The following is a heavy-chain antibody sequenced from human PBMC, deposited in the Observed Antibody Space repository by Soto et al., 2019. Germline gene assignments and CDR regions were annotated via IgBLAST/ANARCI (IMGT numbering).Heavy chain of an antibody. CDR1: GFTFSSYG. J-gene: IGHJ6*02. CDR3: ARTMGVTYCGGDCYGMDV. CDR2: IWYDGSNK. V-gene: IGHV3-33*01. Sequence: QVQLVESGGGVVQPGRSLRLSCAASGFTFSSYGMHWVRQAPGKGLEWVAVIWYDGSNKYYADSVKGRFTISRDNSKNTLYLQMNRLRAAETAVYYCARTMGVTYCGGDCYGMDVWGQGTTVTVSS. D-gene: IGHD2-21*01.